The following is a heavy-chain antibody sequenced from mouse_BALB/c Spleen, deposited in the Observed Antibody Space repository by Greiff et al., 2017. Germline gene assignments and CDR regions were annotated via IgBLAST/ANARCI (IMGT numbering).Heavy chain of an antibody. D-gene: IGHD2-4*01. CDR3: NAGPMISWFAY. Sequence: EVKLMESGAELVRSGASVKLSCTASGFNIKDYYMHWVKQRPEQGLEWIGWIDPENGDTEYAPKFQGKATMTADTSSNTAYLQLSSLTSEDTAVYYCNAGPMISWFAYWGQGTLVTVSA. CDR1: GFNIKDYY. V-gene: IGHV14-4*02. CDR2: IDPENGDT. J-gene: IGHJ3*01.